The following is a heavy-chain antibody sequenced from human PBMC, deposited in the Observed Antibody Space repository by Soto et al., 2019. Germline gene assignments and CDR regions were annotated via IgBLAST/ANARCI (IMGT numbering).Heavy chain of an antibody. CDR2: INSDGSST. V-gene: IGHV3-74*01. CDR3: AREVRGDYYFDY. J-gene: IGHJ4*02. Sequence: EVQLVESGGGLVQPGGYLRLSCAASGFTFSSKWMNWVRQAPGKGLVWVSRINSDGSSTNYADSVKGRFNIYRDNARNTMYLQMNSLRAEDTAVDYCAREVRGDYYFDYWGQGTLVTVSS. D-gene: IGHD3-10*01. CDR1: GFTFSSKW.